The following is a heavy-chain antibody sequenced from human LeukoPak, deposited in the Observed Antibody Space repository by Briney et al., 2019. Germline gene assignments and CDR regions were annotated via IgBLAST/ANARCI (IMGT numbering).Heavy chain of an antibody. J-gene: IGHJ4*02. Sequence: GGSLRLSCAASGFTFSSYGMHWVRQAPGKGLEWVAFIRYDGSNKYYADSVKGRFTISRDNSKNTLYLQMNSLRAEDTAVYYCAKDWIAAAGTTNPYFDYWGQGTLVTVSS. V-gene: IGHV3-30*02. CDR3: AKDWIAAAGTTNPYFDY. CDR2: IRYDGSNK. CDR1: GFTFSSYG. D-gene: IGHD6-13*01.